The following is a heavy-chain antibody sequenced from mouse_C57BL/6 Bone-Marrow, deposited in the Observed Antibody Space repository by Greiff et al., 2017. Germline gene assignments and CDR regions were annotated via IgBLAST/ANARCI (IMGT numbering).Heavy chain of an antibody. CDR3: ASSITTVVAPDWYFDG. CDR2: INPYNGDT. Sequence: VQLQQSGPELVKPGDSVKISCKASGYSFTGYFMNWVMQSHGKSLEWIGRINPYNGDTFYNQKFKGKATLTVDKSSSTAHMELRSLTSEDSAVYYCASSITTVVAPDWYFDGWGTGTTVTVSS. D-gene: IGHD1-1*01. CDR1: GYSFTGYF. V-gene: IGHV1-20*01. J-gene: IGHJ1*03.